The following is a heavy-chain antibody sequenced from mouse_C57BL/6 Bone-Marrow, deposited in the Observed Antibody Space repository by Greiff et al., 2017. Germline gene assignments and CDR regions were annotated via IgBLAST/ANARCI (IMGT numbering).Heavy chain of an antibody. Sequence: QVQLQQSGAELVKPGASVKLSCKASGYTFTSYWMHWVKQRPGQGLEWIGMIHPNSGSTNYNEKFKSKATLTVDKSSSTAYMQLSSLTSEDSAVYYCASEANSNYAWFAYWGQGTLVTVSA. CDR3: ASEANSNYAWFAY. J-gene: IGHJ3*01. CDR2: IHPNSGST. V-gene: IGHV1-64*01. D-gene: IGHD2-5*01. CDR1: GYTFTSYW.